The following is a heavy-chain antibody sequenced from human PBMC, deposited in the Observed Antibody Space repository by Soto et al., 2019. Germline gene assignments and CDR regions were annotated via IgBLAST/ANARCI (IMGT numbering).Heavy chain of an antibody. J-gene: IGHJ6*02. V-gene: IGHV3-66*01. Sequence: GSLRLSCAASGFTVSSNYMSWVRQAPGKGLEWVSVIYSGGSTYYADSVKGRFTISRDNSKNTLYLQMNSLRAEDTAVYYCARDRKDSSPPRYYYGMDVWGQGTTVTVSS. D-gene: IGHD6-13*01. CDR2: IYSGGST. CDR3: ARDRKDSSPPRYYYGMDV. CDR1: GFTVSSNY.